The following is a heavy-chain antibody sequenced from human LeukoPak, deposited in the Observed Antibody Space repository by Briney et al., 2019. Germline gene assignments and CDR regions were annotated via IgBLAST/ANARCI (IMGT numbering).Heavy chain of an antibody. CDR2: ISSTGSYK. V-gene: IGHV3-21*01. CDR3: ARDLDV. CDR1: GFTFSSYA. Sequence: GGSLRLSCAASGFTFSSYAMHWVRQSPGKGLEWVSSISSTGSYKYYADSVKGRFTISRDNARNSLYLQMNSLRAEDTAVYYCARDLDVWGQGTTVTVSS. J-gene: IGHJ6*02.